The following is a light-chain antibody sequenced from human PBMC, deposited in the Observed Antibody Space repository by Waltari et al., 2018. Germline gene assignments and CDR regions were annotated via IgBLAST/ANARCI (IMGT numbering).Light chain of an antibody. CDR1: QSINNL. V-gene: IGKV1-39*01. CDR3: QQSHSVPLT. CDR2: AAS. J-gene: IGKJ4*01. Sequence: DIQMTQSPSSLSVSVADRVTITCRASQSINNLLNWYQQTPGKAPKLLIYAASNLHSGVPSRFSGSGSGTEFTLTISSLQPEDFATYFCQQSHSVPLTFGGGTKVEI.